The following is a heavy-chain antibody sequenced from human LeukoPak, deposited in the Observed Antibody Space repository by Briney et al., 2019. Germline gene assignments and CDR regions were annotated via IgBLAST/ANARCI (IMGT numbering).Heavy chain of an antibody. D-gene: IGHD3-16*01. CDR3: ARDVNYAFDY. CDR1: GYSFRRNG. J-gene: IGHJ4*02. Sequence: ASVTVSCTSSGYSFRRNGISWVRQAPGRGLEWMAWISANSGNTNYAQNFQDRVTLTTDTSTSTAYMELRSLRSDDTAVYYCARDVNYAFDYWGQGTLVTVSS. V-gene: IGHV1-18*01. CDR2: ISANSGNT.